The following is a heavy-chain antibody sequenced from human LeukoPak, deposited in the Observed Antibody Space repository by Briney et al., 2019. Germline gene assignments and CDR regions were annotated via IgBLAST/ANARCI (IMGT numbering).Heavy chain of an antibody. CDR1: GYTFTDYY. D-gene: IGHD2-15*01. CDR2: VDPEDGET. Sequence: ASVKVSCKVSGYTFTDYYMHWVQQAPGKGLEWMGLVDPEDGETIYAEKFQGRVTITADTSTDTAYMELSSLRSEDTAVYYCATGPGGGGGHYFDYWGQGTLVTVSS. J-gene: IGHJ4*02. V-gene: IGHV1-69-2*01. CDR3: ATGPGGGGGHYFDY.